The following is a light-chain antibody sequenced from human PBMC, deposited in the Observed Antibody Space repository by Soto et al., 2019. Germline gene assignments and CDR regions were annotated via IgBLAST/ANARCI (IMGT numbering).Light chain of an antibody. CDR3: QQYGSSPPLT. CDR1: QSVSSSY. CDR2: GAS. J-gene: IGKJ4*01. V-gene: IGKV3-20*01. Sequence: EIVLTQSPGTLSLSPGERATLSCRASQSVSSSYLAWYQQKPGRAPRLLIYGASSRATGIPDRFSGSGSGTDFTLTSSRLEPEDFAVYYCQQYGSSPPLTFXGGTKVDIK.